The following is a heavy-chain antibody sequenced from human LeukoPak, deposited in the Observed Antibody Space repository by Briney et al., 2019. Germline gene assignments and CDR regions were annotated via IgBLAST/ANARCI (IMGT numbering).Heavy chain of an antibody. D-gene: IGHD2-15*01. J-gene: IGHJ4*02. CDR2: ISGSGGST. CDR3: AKDRDCSGGSCYSSPLDY. V-gene: IGHV3-23*01. Sequence: HPGGSLRLSCAASGFTVSSNYMSWVRQAPGKGLEWVSAISGSGGSTYYADSVKGRFTISRDNSKNTLYLQMNSLRAEDTAVYYCAKDRDCSGGSCYSSPLDYWGQGTLVTVSS. CDR1: GFTVSSNY.